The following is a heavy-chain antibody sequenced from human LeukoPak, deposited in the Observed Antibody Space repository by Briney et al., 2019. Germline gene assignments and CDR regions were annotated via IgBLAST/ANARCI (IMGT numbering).Heavy chain of an antibody. J-gene: IGHJ6*03. D-gene: IGHD2/OR15-2a*01. CDR1: GFTFSDYY. CDR3: AKTTSSYYYYMDV. Sequence: PGGSLRLSCAASGFTFSDYYMSWIRQAPGKGLEWLSYISSSGNTIYYADSVKGRFTISRDNSKNTLYLQMNSLRAEDTAVYYCAKTTSSYYYYMDVWGKGTTVTVSS. CDR2: ISSSGNTI. V-gene: IGHV3-11*01.